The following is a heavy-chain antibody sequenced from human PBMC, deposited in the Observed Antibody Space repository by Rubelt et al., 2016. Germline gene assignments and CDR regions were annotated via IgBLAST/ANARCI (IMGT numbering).Heavy chain of an antibody. CDR1: GYTFTSYF. V-gene: IGHV1-46*01. Sequence: QVQLVQSGAEVKKPGASVKVSCKASGYTFTSYFMHWVRQAPGRGLEWLGIINPSDGRTTYAQKFWGRLTTSTDTSTSTVYMKLGSLRSEDTAVYYCARPRNGSGQGRFDPWGQGTLVTVSS. CDR3: ARPRNGSGQGRFDP. J-gene: IGHJ5*02. D-gene: IGHD3-10*01. CDR2: INPSDGRT.